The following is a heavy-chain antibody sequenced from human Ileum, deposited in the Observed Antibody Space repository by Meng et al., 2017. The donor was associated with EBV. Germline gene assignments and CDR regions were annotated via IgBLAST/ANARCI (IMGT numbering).Heavy chain of an antibody. CDR2: IYYSGRT. Sequence: QLLPQDPVPGLLNHPETRSLTCTGPGGPINSSSSYWGWIRQPPGKGLGWIGSIYYSGRTYYNPSLKSRVTISVDTSKNQFSLKLSSVTAADTAVYYCARPIAAAGWFDPWGQGTLVTVSS. CDR3: ARPIAAAGWFDP. CDR1: GGPINSSSSY. V-gene: IGHV4-39*01. J-gene: IGHJ5*02. D-gene: IGHD6-13*01.